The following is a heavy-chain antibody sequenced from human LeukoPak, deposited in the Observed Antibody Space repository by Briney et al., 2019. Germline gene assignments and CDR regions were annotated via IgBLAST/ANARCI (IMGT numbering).Heavy chain of an antibody. Sequence: SETLSLTCAAYGGSFSGYYWSWIRQSPGKGLEWIGEINHSGSTNDNPSLKSRVTISIDTSKNQFSLKLSSVTAADTAVYCCARRGDYDILTGYNDGFDIWGQGTMVTVSS. CDR3: ARRGDYDILTGYNDGFDI. J-gene: IGHJ3*02. CDR2: INHSGST. D-gene: IGHD3-9*01. CDR1: GGSFSGYY. V-gene: IGHV4-34*01.